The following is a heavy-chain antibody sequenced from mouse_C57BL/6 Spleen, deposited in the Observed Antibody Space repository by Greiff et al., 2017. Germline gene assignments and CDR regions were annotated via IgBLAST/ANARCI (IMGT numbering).Heavy chain of an antibody. CDR2: ISSGGSYT. V-gene: IGHV5-6*02. D-gene: IGHD2-2*01. Sequence: EVMLVESGGDLVKPGGSLKLSCAASGFTFSSYGMSWVRQTPDKRLEWVATISSGGSYTYYPDSVKGRFTISRDNAKNTLYLQMSSLKSEDTAMYYCARGDGYGAMDYWGQGTSVTVSS. CDR1: GFTFSSYG. J-gene: IGHJ4*01. CDR3: ARGDGYGAMDY.